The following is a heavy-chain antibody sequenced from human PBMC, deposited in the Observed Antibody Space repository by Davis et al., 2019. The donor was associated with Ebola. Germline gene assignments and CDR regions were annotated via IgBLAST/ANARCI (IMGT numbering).Heavy chain of an antibody. D-gene: IGHD5-18*01. CDR1: GGIFSSYC. Sequence: ASVKVSCKASGGIFSSYCINWVRQAPGQGLEWMGFINPYNGNTNYAQKFQGRVTMTTDTSTSTVYMDLRSLTSDDTAVYYCARERTSFNGYHFDYWGQGTLVAVSS. CDR2: INPYNGNT. CDR3: ARERTSFNGYHFDY. J-gene: IGHJ4*02. V-gene: IGHV1-18*01.